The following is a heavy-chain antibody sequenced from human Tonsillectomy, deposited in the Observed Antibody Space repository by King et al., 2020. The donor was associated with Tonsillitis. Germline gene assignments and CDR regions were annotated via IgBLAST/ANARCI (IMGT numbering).Heavy chain of an antibody. J-gene: IGHJ5*02. CDR1: GYTFTSYA. D-gene: IGHD1-26*01. CDR2: INAGNGNT. Sequence: VQLVQSGAEVKKPGASVKVSCKASGYTFTSYAMHWVRQAPGQRLEWMGWINAGNGNTKNSQKFQGRVTITRDTSASTAYMELSSLRSEDTAVYYCATGSGHDDWFEPGGQGTLVTVPS. CDR3: ATGSGHDDWFEP. V-gene: IGHV1-3*01.